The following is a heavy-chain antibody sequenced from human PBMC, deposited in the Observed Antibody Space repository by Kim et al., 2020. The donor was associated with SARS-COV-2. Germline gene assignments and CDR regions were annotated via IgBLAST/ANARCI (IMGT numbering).Heavy chain of an antibody. CDR3: AKDRLVYSSSSAFDS. CDR2: ISGSGGST. D-gene: IGHD6-6*01. Sequence: GGSLRLSCAASGFTFSSYAMSWVRQAPGKGLEWVAAISGSGGSTYYADSVKGRFTISRANSKNTLSLQMNSLRAEDTAVYYCAKDRLVYSSSSAFDSWGQRALLTASS. CDR1: GFTFSSYA. V-gene: IGHV3-23*01. J-gene: IGHJ4*02.